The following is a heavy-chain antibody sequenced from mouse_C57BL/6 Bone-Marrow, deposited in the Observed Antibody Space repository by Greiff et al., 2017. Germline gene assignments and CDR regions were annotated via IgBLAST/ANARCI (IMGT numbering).Heavy chain of an antibody. CDR2: FYPGSGSI. CDR3: ARHKGHYGSSPYYARDY. J-gene: IGHJ4*01. D-gene: IGHD1-1*01. Sequence: QVQLKESGAELVKPGASVKLSCKASGYTFTEYTIHWVKQRSGQGLEWIGWFYPGSGSIKYNEKFKDKATLTADKSSSTVYMELSRLTSEDSAVXFCARHKGHYGSSPYYARDYWGQGTSVTVSS. CDR1: GYTFTEYT. V-gene: IGHV1-62-2*01.